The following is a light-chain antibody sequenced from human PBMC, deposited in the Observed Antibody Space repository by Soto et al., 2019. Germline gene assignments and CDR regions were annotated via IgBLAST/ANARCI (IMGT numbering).Light chain of an antibody. J-gene: IGKJ1*01. V-gene: IGKV3-15*01. Sequence: EIVVTQSPATLSVSPCERSTLSCRASQSVRSNLAWYQQKPGQAPRLLIYGASTRATGIPARFGGSGSGTEFTLTISSLQPDDFATYYCQQYNSYPRTFGQGTKVDIK. CDR3: QQYNSYPRT. CDR2: GAS. CDR1: QSVRSN.